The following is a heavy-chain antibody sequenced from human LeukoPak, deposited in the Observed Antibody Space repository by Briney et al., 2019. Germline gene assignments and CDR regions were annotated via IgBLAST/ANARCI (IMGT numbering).Heavy chain of an antibody. D-gene: IGHD6-19*01. CDR1: GFTFSSYG. CDR3: AKDNIAVAGTDYYYYGMDV. J-gene: IGHJ6*02. CDR2: ISYDGSNK. Sequence: PGRSLRLSCAASGFTFSSYGMHWVRQAPGKGLEWVAVISYDGSNKYYADSVKGRFTISRDNSKNTLYLQMNSLRAEDTAVYYCAKDNIAVAGTDYYYYGMDVWGQGTTVIVSS. V-gene: IGHV3-30*18.